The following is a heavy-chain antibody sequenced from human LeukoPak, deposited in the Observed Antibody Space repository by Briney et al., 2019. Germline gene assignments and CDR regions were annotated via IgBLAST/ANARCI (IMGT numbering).Heavy chain of an antibody. CDR2: IYYSGST. CDR3: ASRPYYDILTGYYEGGDY. CDR1: GGSISSSSYF. Sequence: SETLSLTCTVSGGSISSSSYFWGWIRQPPGKGLEWIGSIYYSGSTYYNPSLKSRVTISVDTSKNQFSLKLSSVTAADTAVYYCASRPYYDILTGYYEGGDYWGQGTLVTVSS. J-gene: IGHJ4*02. V-gene: IGHV4-39*01. D-gene: IGHD3-9*01.